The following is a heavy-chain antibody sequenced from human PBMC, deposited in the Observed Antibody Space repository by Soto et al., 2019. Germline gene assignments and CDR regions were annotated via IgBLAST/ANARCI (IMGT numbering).Heavy chain of an antibody. CDR3: ARTGSVVAANPIGIDY. J-gene: IGHJ4*02. D-gene: IGHD2-15*01. V-gene: IGHV4-34*01. CDR1: GGSFSGYY. CDR2: INHSGST. Sequence: PSETLSLTCAVYGGSFSGYYWSWIRQPPGKGLEWIGEINHSGSTNYNPSLKSRVTISVDTSKNQFSLQLSSVTAADTAVYYCARTGSVVAANPIGIDYWGQGTVVTVSS.